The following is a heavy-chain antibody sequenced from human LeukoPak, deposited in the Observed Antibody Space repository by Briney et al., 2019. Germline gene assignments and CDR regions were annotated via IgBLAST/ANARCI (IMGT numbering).Heavy chain of an antibody. Sequence: GASVKVSCKASGYTFTSYGISWVRQAPGQGLEWMGWISAYNGNTNYAQKLQGRVTMTTDTSTSTAYMELRSLRSDDTAVYYCARLIPAYQLPHPDYYYYMDVWGKGTTVTVSS. CDR1: GYTFTSYG. CDR3: ARLIPAYQLPHPDYYYYMDV. D-gene: IGHD2-2*01. V-gene: IGHV1-18*01. J-gene: IGHJ6*03. CDR2: ISAYNGNT.